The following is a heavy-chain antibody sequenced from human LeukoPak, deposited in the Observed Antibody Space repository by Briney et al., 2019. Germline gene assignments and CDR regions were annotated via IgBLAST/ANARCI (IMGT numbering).Heavy chain of an antibody. D-gene: IGHD3-22*01. CDR2: INPNSGGT. J-gene: IGHJ4*02. CDR1: GYTFTGYY. CDR3: ARDYYYDSSGYYDY. Sequence: AASVKVSCKASGYTFTGYYMHWVRQAPGQGLEWMGWINPNSGGTNYAQKFQGRVTMTRDTSISTAYMELSRLRSDDTAVYYCARDYYYDSSGYYDYWGQGTLVTVSS. V-gene: IGHV1-2*02.